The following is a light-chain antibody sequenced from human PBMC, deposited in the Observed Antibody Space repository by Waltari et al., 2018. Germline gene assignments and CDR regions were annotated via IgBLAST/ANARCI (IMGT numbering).Light chain of an antibody. CDR3: QSYDSSLSGADVV. CDR1: SSHIGAGYD. Sequence: QSVLTQPPSVSGAPGQRVTISCTGSSSHIGAGYDVHWYQQLPGTAPKLLIYGHSNRPSGFPDRFSGSKSGTSASLAITGLQAEDEADYYCQSYDSSLSGADVVFGGGTKLTVL. CDR2: GHS. V-gene: IGLV1-40*01. J-gene: IGLJ2*01.